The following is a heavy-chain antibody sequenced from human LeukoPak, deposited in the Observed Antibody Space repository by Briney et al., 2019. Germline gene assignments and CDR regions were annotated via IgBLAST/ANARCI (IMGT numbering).Heavy chain of an antibody. CDR3: ARRRGGANYFDY. CDR2: INHSGST. Sequence: SETLSLTCAVYGGSFSGYYWSWIRQPPGKGLEWIGEINHSGSTNYNPSLKSRVTTSVDTSKNQFSLKLSSVTAADAAVYYCARRRGGANYFDYWGQGTLVTVSS. CDR1: GGSFSGYY. V-gene: IGHV4-34*01. J-gene: IGHJ4*02.